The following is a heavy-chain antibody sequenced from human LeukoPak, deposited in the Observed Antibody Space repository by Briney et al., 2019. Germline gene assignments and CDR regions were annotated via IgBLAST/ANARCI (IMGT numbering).Heavy chain of an antibody. D-gene: IGHD6-13*01. CDR2: IDHSGSS. CDR1: VVSFSGYY. CDR3: ARGFKGSSLD. V-gene: IGHV4-34*01. J-gene: IGHJ4*02. Sequence: SETLSLTCPIYVVSFSGYYWSWVRQAPGKGLEWIGEIDHSGSSNYNPSLKSRVTISVDTSKNQFSLKLSSVTAADAAVYYCARGFKGSSLDWGQGTLVTVSS.